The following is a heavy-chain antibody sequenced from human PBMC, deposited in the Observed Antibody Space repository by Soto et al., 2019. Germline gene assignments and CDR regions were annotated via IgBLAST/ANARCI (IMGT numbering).Heavy chain of an antibody. CDR1: GGSISSYY. D-gene: IGHD3-16*02. CDR2: IYYSGST. Sequence: SETLSLTCPVSGGSISSYYWSWIRQPPGKGLEWIGYIYYSGSTNYNPSLKSRVTISVDTSKNQFSLKLSSVTAADTAVYYCARFNSDWGSYRFDYWGQGTLVTVSS. V-gene: IGHV4-59*01. J-gene: IGHJ4*02. CDR3: ARFNSDWGSYRFDY.